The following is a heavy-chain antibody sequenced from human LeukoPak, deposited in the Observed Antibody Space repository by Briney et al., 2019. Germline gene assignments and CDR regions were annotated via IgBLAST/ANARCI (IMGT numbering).Heavy chain of an antibody. Sequence: GGSLRLSCAVSGFTFSNYWMSWVRQAPGKGLEWVAYISTSSTTIYSADSVKGRFTISRDDAKNSLYLQMNSLRAEDTAVYYCARDPPSGGFDYWGQGTLVTVSS. CDR3: ARDPPSGGFDY. V-gene: IGHV3-48*01. J-gene: IGHJ4*02. CDR2: ISTSSTTI. CDR1: GFTFSNYW. D-gene: IGHD3-16*01.